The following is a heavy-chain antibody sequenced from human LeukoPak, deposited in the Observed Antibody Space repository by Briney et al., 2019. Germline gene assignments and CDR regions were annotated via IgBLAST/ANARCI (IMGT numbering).Heavy chain of an antibody. V-gene: IGHV4-61*01. CDR3: ARKEGTI. CDR2: DYCGGNT. D-gene: IGHD2-2*01. CDR1: GFSVTTDSYC. Sequence: NASETLSLTCTVSGFSVTTDSYCWGWIRQPPGKGLEWIGYDYCGGNTNYDPSLKRRVTISVDTSKNQFSLTLTSVTAADTAVYFCARKEGTIWGQGTLVTVSS. J-gene: IGHJ4*02.